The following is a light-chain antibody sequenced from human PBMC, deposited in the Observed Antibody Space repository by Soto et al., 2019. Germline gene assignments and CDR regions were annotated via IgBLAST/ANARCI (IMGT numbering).Light chain of an antibody. J-gene: IGKJ1*01. CDR2: DAS. Sequence: DIQMTQSPSSLSASVGDRVTITCRASQSISSYLNWYQQKPGKAHKLLIYDASTLQSGVPSRFRGGASGTDFTLTIRSLQLDDFATYYCQQSYNTPLTFGQGTKVDIK. CDR3: QQSYNTPLT. CDR1: QSISSY. V-gene: IGKV1-39*01.